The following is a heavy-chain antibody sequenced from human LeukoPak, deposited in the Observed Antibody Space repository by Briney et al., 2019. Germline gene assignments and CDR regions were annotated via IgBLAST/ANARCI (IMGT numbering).Heavy chain of an antibody. CDR2: IYYSGST. CDR1: GGSISSYY. V-gene: IGHV4-59*01. CDR3: ARVGVRYYDGSGYYSPLWYFDL. J-gene: IGHJ2*01. D-gene: IGHD3-22*01. Sequence: PSETLSLTCTVSGGSISSYYWSWIRQPPGKGLEWIGYIYYSGSTNYNPSLKSRVTISVDTSKNQFSLKLSSVTAADTAVYYCARVGVRYYDGSGYYSPLWYFDLWGRGTLVTVSS.